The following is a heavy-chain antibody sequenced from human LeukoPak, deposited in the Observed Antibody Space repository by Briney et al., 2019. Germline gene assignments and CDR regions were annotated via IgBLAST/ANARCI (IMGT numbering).Heavy chain of an antibody. CDR1: GGSISSYY. V-gene: IGHV4-59*01. CDR2: IYYSGST. J-gene: IGHJ4*02. Sequence: SETLSLTCTVSGGSISSYYWSWIRQPPGKGLEWIGYIYYSGSTNYNPSLKSRVTISVDTSKNQFSLKLSSVTAADTAVYYCARYYYDSGGYYYDYWGQGTLVTVSS. D-gene: IGHD3-22*01. CDR3: ARYYYDSGGYYYDY.